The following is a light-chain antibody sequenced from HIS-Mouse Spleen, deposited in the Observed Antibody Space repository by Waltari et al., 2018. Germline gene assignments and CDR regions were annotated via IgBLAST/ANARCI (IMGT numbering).Light chain of an antibody. Sequence: SYDLTQPLPLSVARGHTARFTAGGNTFGSKNVHWYQQKPGQAPVLVINNRPSGIPERFSGSNSGNTATLTISRAQAGDEADYYCQVWDSSTVVFGGGTKLTVL. CDR3: QVWDSSTVV. CDR1: TFGSKN. V-gene: IGLV3-9*01. J-gene: IGLJ2*01.